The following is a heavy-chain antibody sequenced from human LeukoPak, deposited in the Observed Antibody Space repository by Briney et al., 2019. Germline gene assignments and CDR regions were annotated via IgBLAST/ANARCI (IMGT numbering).Heavy chain of an antibody. CDR2: IYYSGST. CDR3: ARVNISNWHSCDY. J-gene: IGHJ4*02. CDR1: GGSISSGDYY. V-gene: IGHV4-30-4*01. D-gene: IGHD1/OR15-1a*01. Sequence: SETLSLTCTVSGGSISSGDYYWSWIRQPPGKGLEWIGYIYYSGSTYYNPSLKSRVTISVDTSKNQFSLKLSSVTAADTAVYYCARVNISNWHSCDYWGQGTLVTVSS.